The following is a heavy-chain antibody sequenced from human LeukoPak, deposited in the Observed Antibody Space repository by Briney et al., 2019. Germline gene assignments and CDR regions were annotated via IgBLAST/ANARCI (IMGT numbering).Heavy chain of an antibody. Sequence: GGSLRLSCAASGFTFSSYEMNGVRQAPGEGLEWVSYISSSGSTIYYADSVKGRFTISRDQAKNSLYLQMYSLRAEDTAVYYCARPLHDYGDYSDYWGQGTLVTVSS. CDR3: ARPLHDYGDYSDY. CDR1: GFTFSSYE. D-gene: IGHD4-17*01. CDR2: ISSSGSTI. V-gene: IGHV3-48*03. J-gene: IGHJ4*02.